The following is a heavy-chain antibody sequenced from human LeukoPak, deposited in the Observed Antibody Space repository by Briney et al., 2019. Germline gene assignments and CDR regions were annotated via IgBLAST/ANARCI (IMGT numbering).Heavy chain of an antibody. CDR2: IYYSGST. Sequence: SETLSLTCTVSGYSIGSISSTYYWGWVRQSPGKGLEWIGSIYYSGSTYYNPSLKSRVTISADTPKNQFSLKLNSVTAADTAVYYCARRGPLDAFDIWGQGTMVTVSS. D-gene: IGHD3-10*01. CDR3: ARRGPLDAFDI. J-gene: IGHJ3*02. CDR1: GYSIGSISSTYY. V-gene: IGHV4-39*01.